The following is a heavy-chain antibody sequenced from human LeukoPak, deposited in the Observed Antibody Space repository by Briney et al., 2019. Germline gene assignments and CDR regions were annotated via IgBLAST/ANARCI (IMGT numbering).Heavy chain of an antibody. CDR1: GYTFTSYG. J-gene: IGHJ4*02. CDR3: ARESLGVVVVPAATFDY. D-gene: IGHD2-2*01. V-gene: IGHV1-18*01. CDR2: ISAYNGNT. Sequence: ASVKVSCKASGYTFTSYGISWVRQAPGQGLEWMGWISAYNGNTNYARKLQGRVTMTTDTSTSTAYMELRSLRSDDTAVYYCARESLGVVVVPAATFDYWGQGTLVTVSS.